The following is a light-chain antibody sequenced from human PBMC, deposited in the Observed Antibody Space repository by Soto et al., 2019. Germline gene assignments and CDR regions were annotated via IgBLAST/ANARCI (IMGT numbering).Light chain of an antibody. CDR2: DIS. V-gene: IGKV1-33*01. CDR3: QQYENLPYT. Sequence: DIQLTRSASSLSASVGDRVTITCQASQVITNYLNWYQQKPGKAPKLLIYDISTLEIGVPSRFSGSGSGTDFTFTISGLQPEDIATYFCQQYENLPYTFGQGTKLEI. CDR1: QVITNY. J-gene: IGKJ2*01.